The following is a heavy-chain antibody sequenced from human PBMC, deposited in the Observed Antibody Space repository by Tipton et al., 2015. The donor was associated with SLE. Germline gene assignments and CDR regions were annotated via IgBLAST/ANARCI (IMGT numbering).Heavy chain of an antibody. J-gene: IGHJ4*02. CDR1: GYSISSGYY. V-gene: IGHV4-38-2*01. CDR3: ARARGDYYDSSCYLDY. D-gene: IGHD3-22*01. CDR2: IYHSGST. Sequence: TLSLTCAVSGYSISSGYYWGWIRQPPGKGLEWIGSIYHSGSTYYNPSLKSRVTISVDTSKNQFSLKLSSVTAADTAVYYCARARGDYYDSSCYLDYWGQGTLVTVSS.